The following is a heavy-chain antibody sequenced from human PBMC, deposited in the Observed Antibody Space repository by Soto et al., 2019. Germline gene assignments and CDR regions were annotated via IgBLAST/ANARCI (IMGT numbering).Heavy chain of an antibody. CDR2: ISRSRSHI. CDR3: ARLLSGDYAPGYYYMDV. D-gene: IGHD4-17*01. CDR1: GFIFSNYD. V-gene: IGHV3-21*01. J-gene: IGHJ6*03. Sequence: GGSLRLSCAASGFIFSNYDMNWVRQAPGKGLEWVSSISRSRSHIYYADSLKGRFPISRDDARNSLYLQMNSLRAEDTAVYYCARLLSGDYAPGYYYMDVWGRGTTVTVSS.